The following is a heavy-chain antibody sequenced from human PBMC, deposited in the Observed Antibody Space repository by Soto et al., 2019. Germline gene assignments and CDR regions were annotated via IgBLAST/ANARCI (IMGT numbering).Heavy chain of an antibody. J-gene: IGHJ5*02. CDR2: ISSSSSYI. CDR1: GFTFSSYS. Sequence: GGSLRLSCAASGFTFSSYSMNWVHQAPGKGLEWVSSISSSSSYIYYADSVKGRFTISRDNAKNSLYLQMNSLRAEETAGYYCARGPRKYCIYGVCAEWKPNWFDPRGQGPLVTVSS. V-gene: IGHV3-21*01. D-gene: IGHD2-8*01. CDR3: ARGPRKYCIYGVCAEWKPNWFDP.